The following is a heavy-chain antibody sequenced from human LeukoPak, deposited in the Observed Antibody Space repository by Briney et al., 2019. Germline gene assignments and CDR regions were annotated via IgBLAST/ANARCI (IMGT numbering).Heavy chain of an antibody. V-gene: IGHV4-38-2*01. D-gene: IGHD1-26*01. CDR1: ASSIISDYY. J-gene: IGHJ6*03. CDR2: IYHSGST. Sequence: PSEALSLTCAVSASSIISDYYWAWIRQPPGKGLEWIASIYHSGSTHYNPSLKSRGTISVDTSKNEFTLKLSSVTAADTAVYYCARGSYCGNTRCHGRYYMDVWGKGTTVAVSS. CDR3: ARGSYCGNTRCHGRYYMDV.